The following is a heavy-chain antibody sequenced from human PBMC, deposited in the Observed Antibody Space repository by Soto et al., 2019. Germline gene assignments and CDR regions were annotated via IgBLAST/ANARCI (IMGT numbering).Heavy chain of an antibody. Sequence: EVQLVESGGGLIQPGGSLRLSCAASGFTVSSNYMSWVRQAPGKGLEWVSVIYSDGSTYYADSVKGRFTISRDNSKNTLDLQMNSLTAEDTSVYYCARYAGSDPFSFDYWGQGTLGTVSS. CDR1: GFTVSSNY. V-gene: IGHV3-53*01. J-gene: IGHJ4*02. CDR2: IYSDGST. D-gene: IGHD6-25*01. CDR3: ARYAGSDPFSFDY.